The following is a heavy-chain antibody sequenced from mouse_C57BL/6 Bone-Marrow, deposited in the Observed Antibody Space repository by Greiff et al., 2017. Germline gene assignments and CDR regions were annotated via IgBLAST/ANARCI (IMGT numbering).Heavy chain of an antibody. CDR1: GYTFTSYW. CDR3: ARDYDGYYDWYFDV. CDR2: IDPSDSYT. V-gene: IGHV1-50*01. Sequence: QVQLQQPGAELVKPGASVKLSCKASGYTFTSYWMQWVKQRPGQGLEWIGEIDPSDSYTNYNQKFKGKATLTVDTSSSTAYMQLRRLTSEDSAVYYCARDYDGYYDWYFDVWGTGTTVTVSS. D-gene: IGHD2-3*01. J-gene: IGHJ1*03.